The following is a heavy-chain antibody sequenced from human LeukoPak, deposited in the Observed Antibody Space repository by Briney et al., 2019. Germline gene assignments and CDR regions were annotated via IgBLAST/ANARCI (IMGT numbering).Heavy chain of an antibody. D-gene: IGHD3-3*01. CDR3: ASQTGSIFGVVITEYYFDY. CDR1: GFTLSSDS. J-gene: IGHJ4*02. CDR2: ISDSGTTK. Sequence: GGSLRLSCVASGFTLSSDSMNWVRQAPGKGLEWISYISDSGTTKYYAGSVKGRFTISRDNAKNSLYLQMNSLRVEDTAVYYCASQTGSIFGVVITEYYFDYWGQGTLVTVSS. V-gene: IGHV3-48*01.